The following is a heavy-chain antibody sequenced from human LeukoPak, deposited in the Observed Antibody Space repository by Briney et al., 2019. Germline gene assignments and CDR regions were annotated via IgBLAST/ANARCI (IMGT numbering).Heavy chain of an antibody. CDR1: GYTFTGYY. CDR2: MNPNSGNT. V-gene: IGHV1-8*03. CDR3: ARGASRSFDY. Sequence: ASVKVSCKASGYTFTGYYMHWVRQAPGQGLEWMGWMNPNSGNTGFAQNFQGRVTITRDTSISTAYMELSSLRSEDTAVYFCARGASRSFDYWGQGTLVTVSS. J-gene: IGHJ4*02.